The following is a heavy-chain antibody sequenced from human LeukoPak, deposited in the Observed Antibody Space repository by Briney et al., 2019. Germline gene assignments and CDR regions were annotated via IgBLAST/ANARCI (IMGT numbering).Heavy chain of an antibody. CDR2: INPYSGDT. J-gene: IGHJ4*02. CDR1: GYTFTNYG. Sequence: EASVKVSCKASGYTFTNYGISWVRQAPGQGPEWMGGINPYSGDTVYAQKFQDRVAMTRDTSINTAYMELSRLTSDDTAVYYCARSRIFEVGLTGIDFWGQGTLVTVSS. V-gene: IGHV1-2*02. D-gene: IGHD3-3*02. CDR3: ARSRIFEVGLTGIDF.